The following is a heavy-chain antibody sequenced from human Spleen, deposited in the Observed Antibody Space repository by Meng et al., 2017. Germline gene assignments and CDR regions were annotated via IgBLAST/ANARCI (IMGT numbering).Heavy chain of an antibody. CDR2: INPNSGGT. D-gene: IGHD3-22*01. CDR1: GYTFTGYY. J-gene: IGHJ4*02. V-gene: IGHV1-2*06. CDR3: ARVSYYDSSGYYYNY. Sequence: ASVKVSCKASGYTFTGYYMHWVRQAPGQGLEWMGRINPNSGGTNYAQKFQGRVTMTRDTSISTAYMELSRLRSDDTAVYYCARVSYYDSSGYYYNYWGQGTLVTVSS.